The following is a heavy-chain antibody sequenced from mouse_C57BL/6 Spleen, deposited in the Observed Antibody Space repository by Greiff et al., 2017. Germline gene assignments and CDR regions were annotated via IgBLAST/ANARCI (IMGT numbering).Heavy chain of an antibody. V-gene: IGHV1-15*01. CDR1: GYTFTDYE. D-gene: IGHD2-5*01. J-gene: IGHJ3*01. Sequence: QVQLQQSGAELVRPGASVTLSCKASGYTFTDYEMHWVKQTPVHGLEWIGAIDPETGGTAYNQKFKGKAILTADKSSSTAYMELRSLTSEDSAVYYCTRRDSKGFAYWGQGTLVTVSA. CDR2: IDPETGGT. CDR3: TRRDSKGFAY.